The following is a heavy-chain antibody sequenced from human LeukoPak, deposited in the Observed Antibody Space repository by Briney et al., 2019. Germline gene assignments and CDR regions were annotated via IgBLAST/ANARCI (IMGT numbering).Heavy chain of an antibody. V-gene: IGHV3-48*03. Sequence: GGSLRLSCAASGFTFSSYEMNWVRQAPGKGLEWVSYISSNGSTIYYADSVKGRFTISRDNAKNSLYLQMNSLRAEDTAVYYCARVPWNARDAFDIWGQGTMVTVSS. CDR3: ARVPWNARDAFDI. J-gene: IGHJ3*02. D-gene: IGHD1-1*01. CDR1: GFTFSSYE. CDR2: ISSNGSTI.